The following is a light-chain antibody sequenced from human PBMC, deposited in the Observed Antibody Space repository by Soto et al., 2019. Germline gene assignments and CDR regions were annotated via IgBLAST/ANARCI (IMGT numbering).Light chain of an antibody. V-gene: IGKV3-20*01. CDR1: QSVSSTY. J-gene: IGKJ2*01. Sequence: EIVLTQSPGTLSLSPGERATLSCRASQSVSSTYLAWYQQKPGQALRLLIYGASSRSTGIPDRFSGSGSGTDFTLTISRLEPEDFAVYYCQQYVPSPPMYTFGRGPSWRSN. CDR3: QQYVPSPPMYT. CDR2: GAS.